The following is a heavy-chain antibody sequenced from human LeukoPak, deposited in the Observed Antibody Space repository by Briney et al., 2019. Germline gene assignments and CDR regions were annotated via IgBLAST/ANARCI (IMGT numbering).Heavy chain of an antibody. D-gene: IGHD4-17*01. V-gene: IGHV4-61*02. Sequence: SETLSLTCTVSGGSISSGSYYWSWIRQPAGKGLEWIGRIYTSGSTNYNPSLKSRVTISVDTSKNQFSLKLSSVTAADTAVYYCARDISDYGENWFDPWGQGTLVTVSS. CDR1: GGSISSGSYY. CDR2: IYTSGST. J-gene: IGHJ5*02. CDR3: ARDISDYGENWFDP.